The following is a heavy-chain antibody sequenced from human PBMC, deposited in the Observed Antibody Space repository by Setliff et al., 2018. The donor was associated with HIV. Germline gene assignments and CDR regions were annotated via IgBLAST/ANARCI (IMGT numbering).Heavy chain of an antibody. V-gene: IGHV4-39*07. Sequence: SETLSLTCTVSGGSINSNTSFWGWIRQPPGKGLEWIGSIYYSGSTTYHPSLRRRVTVSAATSKNQFSLKLTSVTAADTAVYFCARDPHYFDTSGHYSWFYFDYWGQGTLVTVSS. CDR2: IYYSGST. CDR3: ARDPHYFDTSGHYSWFYFDY. J-gene: IGHJ4*02. CDR1: GGSINSNTSF. D-gene: IGHD3-22*01.